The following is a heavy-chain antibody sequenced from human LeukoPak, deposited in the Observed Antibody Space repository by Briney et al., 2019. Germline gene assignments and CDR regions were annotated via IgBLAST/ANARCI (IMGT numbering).Heavy chain of an antibody. Sequence: GGSLRLSCAASGFTFSSYSMNWVRQAPGKGLEGVSYISSSSSTIYYADSVKGRFTISRDNAKNSLYLQMNSLRAEDTAVYYCARANFVGATDYWGQGTLVTVSS. CDR1: GFTFSSYS. CDR3: ARANFVGATDY. CDR2: ISSSSSTI. D-gene: IGHD1-26*01. J-gene: IGHJ4*02. V-gene: IGHV3-48*01.